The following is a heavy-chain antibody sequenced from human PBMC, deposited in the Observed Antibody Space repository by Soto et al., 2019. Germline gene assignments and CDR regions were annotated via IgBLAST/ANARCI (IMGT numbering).Heavy chain of an antibody. CDR2: ISGSGGST. D-gene: IGHD1-1*01. CDR3: AKGTSAGTRTALDY. V-gene: IGHV3-23*01. Sequence: GGSLRLSCASSGFTFSSYAMSWVRQAPGKGLEWVSAISGSGGSTYYADSVKGRFTISRDNSKNTLYLQMNSLRAEDTAVYYCAKGTSAGTRTALDYWGQGTLVTVSS. CDR1: GFTFSSYA. J-gene: IGHJ4*02.